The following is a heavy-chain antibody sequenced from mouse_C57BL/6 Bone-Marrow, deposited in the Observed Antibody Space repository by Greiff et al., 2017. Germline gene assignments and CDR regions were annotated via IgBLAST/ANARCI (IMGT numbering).Heavy chain of an antibody. V-gene: IGHV1-53*01. CDR2: INPSNGGT. CDR1: GYTFTSYW. D-gene: IGHD2-3*01. CDR3: ARVRWLLRHFDY. Sequence: QVQLQQPGTELVKPGASVKLSCKASGYTFTSYWMHWVKQRPGQGLEWIGNINPSNGGTNSNEKFKSKATLTVAKSSSTASMQLSSLTSEDSAVDYCARVRWLLRHFDYWGQGTTLTVAS. J-gene: IGHJ2*01.